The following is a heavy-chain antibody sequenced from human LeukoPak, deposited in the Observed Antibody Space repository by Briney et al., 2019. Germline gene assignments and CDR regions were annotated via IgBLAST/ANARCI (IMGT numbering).Heavy chain of an antibody. J-gene: IGHJ4*02. D-gene: IGHD2-2*01. CDR3: AIKFVVPAALDY. V-gene: IGHV1-2*02. CDR2: INPNSGAT. CDR1: GYTFTGYF. Sequence: ASVKVSCKASGYTFTGYFLNWVRQAPGQGLEWMGRINPNSGATNYAPKFQGRVTMTRDTSITTAYMELSSLRSDDTAVYYCAIKFVVPAALDYWAREPWSPSPQ.